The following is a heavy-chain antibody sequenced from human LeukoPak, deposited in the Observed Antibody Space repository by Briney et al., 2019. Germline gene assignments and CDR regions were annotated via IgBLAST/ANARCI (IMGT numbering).Heavy chain of an antibody. CDR2: IYYSGTT. CDR3: AKYGGNSRDFDY. D-gene: IGHD4-23*01. J-gene: IGHJ4*02. V-gene: IGHV4-59*04. CDR1: GGSISSYY. Sequence: SETLSLTCTVSGGSISSYYWSWIRQPPGKGLEWIGYIYYSGTTYYNPSLKSRVTMSVDASKNQFSLKLSSVTAADTAVYYCAKYGGNSRDFDYWGQGTLVTVSS.